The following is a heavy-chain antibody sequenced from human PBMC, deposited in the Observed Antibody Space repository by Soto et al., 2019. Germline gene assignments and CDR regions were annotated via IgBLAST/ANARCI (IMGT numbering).Heavy chain of an antibody. CDR1: GYTFTSYG. D-gene: IGHD3-10*01. J-gene: IGHJ4*02. Sequence: QVQLVQSGAEVKKPGASVKVSCKASGYTFTSYGISWVRQAPGQGRGWMGWISAYNGNTNYAQKLQGRGTMTTDTSTSTAYMELRSLRYDDTALYYCASDLGGVYYGSGSYPDYFDYWGQGNLVTVSS. V-gene: IGHV1-18*01. CDR2: ISAYNGNT. CDR3: ASDLGGVYYGSGSYPDYFDY.